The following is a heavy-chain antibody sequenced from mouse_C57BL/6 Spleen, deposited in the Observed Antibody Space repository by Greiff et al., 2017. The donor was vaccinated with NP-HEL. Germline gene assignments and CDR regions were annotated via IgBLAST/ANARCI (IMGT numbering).Heavy chain of an antibody. J-gene: IGHJ2*01. Sequence: QVQLQQSGAELVKPGASVKLSCKASGYAFSSYWMNWVKQRPGKGLEWFGQIYPGDGDTNYNGKFKGKATLTADKSSSSAYMQPSSMTSEASAVYLCAREDYDYYWGQGTTLTVSS. CDR1: GYAFSSYW. V-gene: IGHV1-80*01. D-gene: IGHD2-4*01. CDR3: AREDYDYY. CDR2: IYPGDGDT.